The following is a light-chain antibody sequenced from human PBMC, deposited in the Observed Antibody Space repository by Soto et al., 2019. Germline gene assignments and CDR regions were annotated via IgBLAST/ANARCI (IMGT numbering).Light chain of an antibody. J-gene: IGLJ1*01. CDR3: SSYTSSRSYV. CDR1: SSDVGGSDF. CDR2: DVS. Sequence: QSVLTQPASVSGSPGQSITISCTGTSSDVGGSDFVSWHQQHPGKAPKLMIYDVSKWPSGVSNRFSGSKSGNTASLTISGLQAEDEADYYCSSYTSSRSYVFGTGTQLTVL. V-gene: IGLV2-14*01.